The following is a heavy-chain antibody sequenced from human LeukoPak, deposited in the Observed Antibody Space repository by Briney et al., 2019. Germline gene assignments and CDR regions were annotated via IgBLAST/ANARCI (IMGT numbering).Heavy chain of an antibody. CDR3: AREGGGGGAFDI. CDR1: GGSISSYY. CDR2: IYYSGST. Sequence: PSETLSLTCTVSGGSISSYYWSWIRQPPGKGLEWIGYIYYSGSTNYNPSLKSRVTISVDTSKNQFSLKLSSVTAADTAVYYCAREGGGGGAFDIWGQGTMVTVSS. J-gene: IGHJ3*02. V-gene: IGHV4-59*01. D-gene: IGHD2-21*01.